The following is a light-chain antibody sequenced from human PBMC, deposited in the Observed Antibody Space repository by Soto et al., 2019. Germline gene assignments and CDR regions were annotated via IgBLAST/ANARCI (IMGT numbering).Light chain of an antibody. Sequence: SVLTQPASVSGSPGQSITISCTGTSSDVGAYNYVSWYQQHPGKAPKLMICEVSNRPSGVSNRFSGSKSGNTASLTISGLRAEDEGDYYCSSYTSGSSYVFGTGTKVTV. CDR3: SSYTSGSSYV. CDR1: SSDVGAYNY. CDR2: EVS. V-gene: IGLV2-14*01. J-gene: IGLJ1*01.